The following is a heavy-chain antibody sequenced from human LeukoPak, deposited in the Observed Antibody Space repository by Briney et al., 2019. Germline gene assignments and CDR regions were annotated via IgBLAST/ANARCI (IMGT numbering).Heavy chain of an antibody. Sequence: PSETLSLTCTVSGGSISSSSYYWGWIRQPPGKGLEWIGTIYYSGNTYYNPSLKSRVSISVDTSKNQFSLKLSSVTAADTAVYYCARQAVAGNGFDYWGQGTLVTVPS. CDR1: GGSISSSSYY. V-gene: IGHV4-39*01. D-gene: IGHD6-19*01. CDR3: ARQAVAGNGFDY. CDR2: IYYSGNT. J-gene: IGHJ4*02.